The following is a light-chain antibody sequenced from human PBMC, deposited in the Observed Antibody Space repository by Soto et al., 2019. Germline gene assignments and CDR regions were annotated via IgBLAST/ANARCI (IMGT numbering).Light chain of an antibody. J-gene: IGKJ1*01. V-gene: IGKV3-20*01. CDR3: QQYVSSPWA. Sequence: EIVLAQSPGTLSLSPGERATLSCRASQSFTNSFLAWYQQKPGQAPRLLIYGASRRATGIPDRFTGSGSGTDFTLTISRLEPQDFAVYYCQQYVSSPWAFGQGTKVEI. CDR1: QSFTNSF. CDR2: GAS.